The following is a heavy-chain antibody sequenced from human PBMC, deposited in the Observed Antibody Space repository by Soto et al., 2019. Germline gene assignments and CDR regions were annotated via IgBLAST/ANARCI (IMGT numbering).Heavy chain of an antibody. Sequence: GASVKVSCKASGYTFTIYHMHWVRQAPGQGLEWMGIISPSDGTTSYAQNFQGRVTMTRDTTTSTAYMELRSLRSDDTAVYYCARGPTDYYDNSGDYFLDYWGQGTLVTVSS. CDR1: GYTFTIYH. CDR2: ISPSDGTT. J-gene: IGHJ4*02. D-gene: IGHD3-22*01. CDR3: ARGPTDYYDNSGDYFLDY. V-gene: IGHV1-46*01.